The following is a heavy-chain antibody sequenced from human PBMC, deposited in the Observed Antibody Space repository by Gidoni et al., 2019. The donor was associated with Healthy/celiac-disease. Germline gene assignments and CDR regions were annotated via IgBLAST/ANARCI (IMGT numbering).Heavy chain of an antibody. CDR2: IYYSGST. V-gene: IGHV4-39*01. CDR3: ARPALYVGYVPYLDY. Sequence: PSETLSLTCTVSGGTISSSSYYWGWIRQPPGKGLEWLGSIYYSGSTYYNPSLKSRVTISVDTSKNPFSLKLSSVTAADTAVYYCARPALYVGYVPYLDYWGQGTLVTVSS. J-gene: IGHJ4*02. CDR1: GGTISSSSYY. D-gene: IGHD5-12*01.